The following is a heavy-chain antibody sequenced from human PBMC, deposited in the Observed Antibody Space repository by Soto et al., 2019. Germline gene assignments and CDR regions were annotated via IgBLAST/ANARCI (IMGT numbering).Heavy chain of an antibody. CDR3: ARGAVVPAAIGRPYYYYGMDV. Sequence: SVKVSCKASGGTFSSYAISWVRQAPGQGLEWMGGSIPIFGTANYAQKFQGRVRMTADESTSKADMELSSLRSEDTAVYYCARGAVVPAAIGRPYYYYGMDVWGQGTTVTVSS. D-gene: IGHD2-2*02. CDR1: GGTFSSYA. V-gene: IGHV1-69*13. J-gene: IGHJ6*02. CDR2: SIPIFGTA.